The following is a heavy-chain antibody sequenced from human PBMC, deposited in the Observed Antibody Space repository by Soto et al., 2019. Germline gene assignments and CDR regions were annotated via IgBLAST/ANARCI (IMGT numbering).Heavy chain of an antibody. CDR2: INAGNGNT. CDR3: AREYYDILTGYYYYYMDV. J-gene: IGHJ6*03. Sequence: GASVKVSCKASGYTFTIYAMHWVRQAPGQRLEWMGWINAGNGNTKYSQKFQGRVTITRDTSASTAYMELSSLRSEDTAVYYCAREYYDILTGYYYYYMDVWGKGTTVTVSS. D-gene: IGHD3-9*01. CDR1: GYTFTIYA. V-gene: IGHV1-3*01.